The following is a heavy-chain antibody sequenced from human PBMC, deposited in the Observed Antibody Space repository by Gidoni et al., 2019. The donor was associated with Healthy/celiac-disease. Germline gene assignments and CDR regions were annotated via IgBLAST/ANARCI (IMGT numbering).Heavy chain of an antibody. CDR2: ICDDGSNK. Sequence: QVQLVESGGGVVQPGGSLRLSGAASGVPFISYGVPWVRQAPGKGLECVAVICDDGSNKYYADSVKGRFTISRDNSKNTLYLQMNSLRAEDTAVYYCARDLIAARDYYGMDVWGQGTTVTVSS. J-gene: IGHJ6*02. CDR1: GVPFISYG. V-gene: IGHV3-33*01. CDR3: ARDLIAARDYYGMDV. D-gene: IGHD6-6*01.